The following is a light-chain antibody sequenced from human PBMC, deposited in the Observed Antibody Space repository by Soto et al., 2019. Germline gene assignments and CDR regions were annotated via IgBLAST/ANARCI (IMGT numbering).Light chain of an antibody. V-gene: IGKV3-15*01. J-gene: IGKJ4*01. CDR1: QSVRDN. CDR2: RAS. CDR3: QYLNSFPLT. Sequence: EILLTQSPATLAVSPGEGATLSCRASQSVRDNLAWYQQKPGQAPRLLIYRASTRATGVPARFSGSGSGTEFTLTISSLQSEDVATYYCQYLNSFPLTFGGGTKVEIK.